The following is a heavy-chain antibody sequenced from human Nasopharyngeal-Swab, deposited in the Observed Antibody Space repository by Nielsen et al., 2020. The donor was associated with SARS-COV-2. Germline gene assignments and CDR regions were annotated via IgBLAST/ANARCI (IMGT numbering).Heavy chain of an antibody. D-gene: IGHD5-12*01. CDR1: GFTFRSYA. J-gene: IGHJ6*02. CDR3: AKDRDSGDDSDDYYHYYGMDV. CDR2: ISGSDHTT. V-gene: IGHV3-23*01. Sequence: GESLKIYCAASGFTFRSYAISWVREAPGKGLEWVSVISGSDHTTYYADSVKGRFTISRDNSKHTVNLQMNSLRVEDTAIYYCAKDRDSGDDSDDYYHYYGMDVWGQGTTVTVFS.